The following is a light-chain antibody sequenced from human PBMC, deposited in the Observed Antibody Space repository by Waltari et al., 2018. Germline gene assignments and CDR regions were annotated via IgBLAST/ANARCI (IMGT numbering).Light chain of an antibody. Sequence: QSALTQPASVSGSPGQSITISCTGTSSDIGSYNYVSWYQQHPGKAPKLIIFDVTNRPSGVSNRFSGSKSGNTASLIISGLQGEDDADYYCSSYMDTTALELFGGGTSLTVL. CDR3: SSYMDTTALEL. J-gene: IGLJ2*01. V-gene: IGLV2-14*03. CDR1: SSDIGSYNY. CDR2: DVT.